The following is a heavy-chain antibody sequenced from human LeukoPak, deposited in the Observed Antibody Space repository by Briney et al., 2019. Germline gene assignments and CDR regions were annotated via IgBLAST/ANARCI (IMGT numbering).Heavy chain of an antibody. J-gene: IGHJ4*02. CDR3: ARDPHSLDY. CDR2: IRSSGSPI. Sequence: PGGSLRLSCAASGFTLSSYSMNWVRQAPGKGREWVAYIRSSGSPIYYADSVKGRFTISRDNARNSLYLQMNSLRDEDTAVYYCARDPHSLDYWGPGTLVTVSS. V-gene: IGHV3-48*02. CDR1: GFTLSSYS.